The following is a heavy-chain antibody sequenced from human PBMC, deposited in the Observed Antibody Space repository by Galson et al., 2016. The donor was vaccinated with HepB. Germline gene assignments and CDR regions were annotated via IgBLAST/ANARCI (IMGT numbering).Heavy chain of an antibody. J-gene: IGHJ3*02. CDR1: GGSITSDY. Sequence: SETLSLTCTVSGGSITSDYWSWIRQPAGKGLEWIGRISTRGHIKYNPSLESRLTMSVDTSNNQFSLNLSSVTAADTAVYYCVRLLWPATRGAFHIWGQGTMVTVSS. CDR2: ISTRGHI. D-gene: IGHD2-15*01. V-gene: IGHV4-4*07. CDR3: VRLLWPATRGAFHI.